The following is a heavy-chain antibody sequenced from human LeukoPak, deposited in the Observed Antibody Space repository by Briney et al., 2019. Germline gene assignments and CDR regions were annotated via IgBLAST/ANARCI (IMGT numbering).Heavy chain of an antibody. V-gene: IGHV4-30-4*01. CDR2: IYYSGST. CDR3: ATRGDYCGGDCYPFDY. D-gene: IGHD2-21*02. J-gene: IGHJ4*02. CDR1: GVSISSGVHY. Sequence: SETLSLTCTVSGVSISSGVHYWSWLRQPPGKGLEWIGYIYYSGSTYYNPSLKSRVTLSVDTSKNQFSLKLSSVTDADTAVYYCATRGDYCGGDCYPFDYWGQGALVTVSS.